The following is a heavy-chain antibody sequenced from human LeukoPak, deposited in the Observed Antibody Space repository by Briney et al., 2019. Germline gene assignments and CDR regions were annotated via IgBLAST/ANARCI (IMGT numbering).Heavy chain of an antibody. CDR3: ARNYDSSKDGNDY. D-gene: IGHD3-22*01. Sequence: ASVKVSCKASGYTFTSYGVSWVRQAPGQGLEWMGWISAYNGNTNYAQKVQARVTMTRDTSTSTAYMELRSLRSDDTAIYYCARNYDSSKDGNDYWGQGTLVTVSS. V-gene: IGHV1-18*01. CDR1: GYTFTSYG. J-gene: IGHJ4*02. CDR2: ISAYNGNT.